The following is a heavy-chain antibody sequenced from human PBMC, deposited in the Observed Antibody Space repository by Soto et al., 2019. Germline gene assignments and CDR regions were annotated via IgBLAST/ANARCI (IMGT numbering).Heavy chain of an antibody. CDR2: IYYSGST. Sequence: PSETLSLTCTVSGGFISTYYWSWIRQPPGKGLEWIGYIYYSGSTNYNPSLKSRVTMSINTSKNQFSLNLSSVTAADTTVYYCARRAAIYFDYWGQGTLVTVSS. CDR1: GGFISTYY. J-gene: IGHJ4*02. V-gene: IGHV4-59*08. CDR3: ARRAAIYFDY.